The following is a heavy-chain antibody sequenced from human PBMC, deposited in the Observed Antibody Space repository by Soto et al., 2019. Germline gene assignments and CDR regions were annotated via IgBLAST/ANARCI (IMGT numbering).Heavy chain of an antibody. CDR2: IYYSGST. Sequence: QVQLQESGPGLVKPSQTLSLTCTVSGGSISSGDYYWSWIRQPPGKGLEWIGYIYYSGSTYYNPSLESRVTXSVXTXTNQFSLKLSSVTAADTAVYYCARAPPLEYWSALDYWGQGTLVTVSS. J-gene: IGHJ4*02. CDR3: ARAPPLEYWSALDY. CDR1: GGSISSGDYY. V-gene: IGHV4-30-4*01. D-gene: IGHD2-15*01.